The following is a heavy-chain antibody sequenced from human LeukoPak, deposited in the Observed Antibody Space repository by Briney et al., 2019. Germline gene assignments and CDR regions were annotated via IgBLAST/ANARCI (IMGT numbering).Heavy chain of an antibody. Sequence: SETLSLTCTVSGGSISSYYWSWIRQPPGKGLEWIGYIYYSGSTNYNPSLKSRVTISVDTSKNRFSLKLSSVTAADTAVYYCARAPDYGDYPPYYYGMDVWGQGTTVTVSS. V-gene: IGHV4-59*01. J-gene: IGHJ6*02. CDR2: IYYSGST. CDR1: GGSISSYY. D-gene: IGHD4-17*01. CDR3: ARAPDYGDYPPYYYGMDV.